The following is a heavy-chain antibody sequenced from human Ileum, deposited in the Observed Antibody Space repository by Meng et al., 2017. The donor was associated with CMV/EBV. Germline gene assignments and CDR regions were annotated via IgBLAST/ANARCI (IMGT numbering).Heavy chain of an antibody. CDR2: IYSNGAT. D-gene: IGHD2-15*01. J-gene: IGHJ5*02. CDR1: GDSMNDYF. CDR3: ARWGSGMSPTADWFDP. V-gene: IGHV4-4*07. Sequence: SGHGLGTPSETLALIWTVSGDSMNDYFWTWTRQPAGKGLEWIGRIYSNGATNYNPSLQSRVTMSIDTSKNQFSLKVTSVTAADTAVYYCARWGSGMSPTADWFDPWGQGTLVTVSS.